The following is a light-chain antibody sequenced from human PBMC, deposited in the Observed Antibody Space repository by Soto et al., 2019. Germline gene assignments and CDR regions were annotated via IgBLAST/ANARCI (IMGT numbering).Light chain of an antibody. CDR1: ESIGNY. CDR3: QWRSDWPPRPT. CDR2: DAS. V-gene: IGKV3-11*01. Sequence: EVVLTQSPATLSLSPGERATLSCRASESIGNYLAWYQQKLGQAPKLLIYDASHRAIGIPGRFSGDGSGTDFTLTSSSLEPEDFAVYYCQWRSDWPPRPTFGGGTKVEIK. J-gene: IGKJ4*01.